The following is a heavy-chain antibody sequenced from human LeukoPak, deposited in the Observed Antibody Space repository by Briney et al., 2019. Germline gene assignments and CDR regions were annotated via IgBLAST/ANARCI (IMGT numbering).Heavy chain of an antibody. V-gene: IGHV3-30*03. CDR1: GFTFSSYG. D-gene: IGHD3-22*01. J-gene: IGHJ4*02. CDR2: ISYDGSNK. CDR3: ARGRYYDSGPFYYFDY. Sequence: PGRSLRLSCAASGFTFSSYGMHWVRQAPGKGLEWVAVISYDGSNKYYADSVKGRFTISRDNSKNTLYLQMGSLRAEDMAVYYCARGRYYDSGPFYYFDYWGQGTLVTVSS.